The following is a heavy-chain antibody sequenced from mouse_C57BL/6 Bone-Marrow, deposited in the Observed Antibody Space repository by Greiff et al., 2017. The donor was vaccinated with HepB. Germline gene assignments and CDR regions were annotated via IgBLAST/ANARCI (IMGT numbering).Heavy chain of an antibody. CDR3: ARNLLQYAMDY. Sequence: EVKLQESGPGLVKPSQSLSLTCSVTGYSITSGYYWNWIRQFPGNKLEWMGYISYDGSNNYNPSLKNRISITRDTSKNQFFLKLNSVTTEDTATYYCARNLLQYAMDYWGQGTSVTVSS. J-gene: IGHJ4*01. D-gene: IGHD2-1*01. V-gene: IGHV3-6*01. CDR1: GYSITSGYY. CDR2: ISYDGSN.